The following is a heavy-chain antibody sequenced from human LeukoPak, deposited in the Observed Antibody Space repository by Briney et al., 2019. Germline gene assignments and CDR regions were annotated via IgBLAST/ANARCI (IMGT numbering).Heavy chain of an antibody. CDR3: ARGLSAVVH. V-gene: IGHV4-34*01. CDR2: INHSGST. J-gene: IGHJ4*02. Sequence: SETLSLTCADYGGSFSGYYWSWIRQPPGKGLEWIGEINHSGSTNYNPSLKSRVTISVDTSQNQFSLKLSSVTAADTAVYYCARGLSAVVHWGQGTLVTVSS. D-gene: IGHD2-15*01. CDR1: GGSFSGYY.